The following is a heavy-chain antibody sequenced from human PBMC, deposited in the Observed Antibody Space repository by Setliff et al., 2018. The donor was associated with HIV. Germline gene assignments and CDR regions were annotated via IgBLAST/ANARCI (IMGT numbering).Heavy chain of an antibody. D-gene: IGHD2-8*01. CDR2: IDPTDSET. CDR1: RDTFTNHW. Sequence: RGESLKISCQGSRDTFTNHWIGRVRLVSGKGLEWMGMIDPTDSETRYSPSFQGRVTISVDKSTAAAYLQWGSLEPSDTAIYYCVRYGKVGELYGFWGQGTPVT. CDR3: VRYGKVGELYGF. J-gene: IGHJ4*02. V-gene: IGHV5-51*01.